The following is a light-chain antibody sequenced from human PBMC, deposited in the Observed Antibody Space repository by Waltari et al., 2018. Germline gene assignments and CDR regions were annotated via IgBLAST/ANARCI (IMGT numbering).Light chain of an antibody. J-gene: IGKJ1*01. V-gene: IGKV1-17*01. CDR2: AAS. CDR1: QGIRSD. CDR3: LHHSSYPWT. Sequence: DIQMTQSPSSLSVSVGDRVTITCRASQGIRSDLGWYQQKPGKAPKRLIYAASSWQIGVPSRFSGSGSETDFTLTISSLQPEDFATYYCLHHSSYPWTFGQGTKVEIK.